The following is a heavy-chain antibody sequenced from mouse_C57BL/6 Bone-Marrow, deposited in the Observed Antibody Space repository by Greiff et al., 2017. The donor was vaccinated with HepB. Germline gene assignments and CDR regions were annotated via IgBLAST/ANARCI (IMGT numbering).Heavy chain of an antibody. CDR2: INPGSGGT. J-gene: IGHJ3*01. V-gene: IGHV1-54*01. CDR3: ARGGGFAY. CDR1: GYAFTNYL. Sequence: VQLQQSGAELVRPGTSVKVSCKASGYAFTNYLIEWVKQRPGQGLEWIGVINPGSGGTNYNEKFKGKATLTADKSSSTAYMQLSSLTSEDSAVYVCARGGGFAYWGQGTLVTVSA.